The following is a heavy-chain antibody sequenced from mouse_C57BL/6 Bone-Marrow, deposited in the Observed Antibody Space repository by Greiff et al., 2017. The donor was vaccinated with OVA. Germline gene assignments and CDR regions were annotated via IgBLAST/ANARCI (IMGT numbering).Heavy chain of an antibody. Sequence: EVKVVESGGDLVKPGGSLKLSCAASGFTFSSYGMSWVRQTPDKRLEWVATISSGGSYTYYPDSVKGRFTISRDNAKNTLYLQMSSLKSEDTAMYYCARHVFGNGLFAYWGQGTLVTVSA. D-gene: IGHD2-1*01. V-gene: IGHV5-6*01. J-gene: IGHJ3*01. CDR3: ARHVFGNGLFAY. CDR2: ISSGGSYT. CDR1: GFTFSSYG.